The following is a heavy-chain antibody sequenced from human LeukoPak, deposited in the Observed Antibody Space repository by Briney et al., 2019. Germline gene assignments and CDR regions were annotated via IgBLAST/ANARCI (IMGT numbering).Heavy chain of an antibody. V-gene: IGHV3-7*01. CDR3: ARLYLDSSLYDF. CDR2: INKDGREK. Sequence: GGSLRLSCAASGFTFSTYWMGWVRQAPGKGLEWVANINKDGREKYYVDSVKGRFTISRDNAKNSLHLQTNSLRAEDTAVYYCARLYLDSSLYDFRGQGALVTVSS. CDR1: GFTFSTYW. J-gene: IGHJ4*02. D-gene: IGHD2-21*01.